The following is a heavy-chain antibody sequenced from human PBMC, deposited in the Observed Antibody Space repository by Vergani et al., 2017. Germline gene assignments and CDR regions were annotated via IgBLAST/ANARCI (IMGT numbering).Heavy chain of an antibody. D-gene: IGHD6-13*01. CDR3: ATLPTYSSSRLNLWG. CDR1: GGTFSSYS. V-gene: IGHV1-69*12. CDR2: IIPIFGTA. Sequence: QVQLVQSGAEVKKPGSSIKVSCKASGGTFSSYSITWVRQAPGQGLEWMGGIIPIFGTANYAQKFQGRVTITADESTSTAYMELSSLRSEDTAVYYCATLPTYSSSRLNLWGWGQGTLVTVSS. J-gene: IGHJ4*02.